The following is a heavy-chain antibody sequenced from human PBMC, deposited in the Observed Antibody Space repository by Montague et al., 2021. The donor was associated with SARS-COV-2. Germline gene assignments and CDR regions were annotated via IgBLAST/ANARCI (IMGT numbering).Heavy chain of an antibody. V-gene: IGHV3-7*01. CDR3: TALRRTDPFDY. D-gene: IGHD2-21*02. CDR1: GFTFTTHW. CDR2: INEDGSQK. J-gene: IGHJ4*02. Sequence: SLRLSCAASGFTFTTHWMNWVRQAPGKGLEWVANINEDGSQKYYIDSVKGRFTISRDNARNSLFLQMTGLSAEDTAVYYCTALRRTDPFDYWGQGTLVTVSS.